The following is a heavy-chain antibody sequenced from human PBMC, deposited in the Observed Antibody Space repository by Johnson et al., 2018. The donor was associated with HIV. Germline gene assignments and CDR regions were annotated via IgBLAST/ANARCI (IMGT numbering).Heavy chain of an antibody. V-gene: IGHV3-66*01. CDR2: IYSGGST. J-gene: IGHJ3*02. Sequence: VQLVESGGGVVQPGGSLRLSCAASGFTVSSNYMNWVRQAPGKGLEWVSVIYSGGSTYYADSVKGRFTISRDNAKNTLYLQMSSLRAEDTAIYYCARNSPEGTFDIWGQGKMVTVSS. CDR3: ARNSPEGTFDI. CDR1: GFTVSSNY. D-gene: IGHD4-23*01.